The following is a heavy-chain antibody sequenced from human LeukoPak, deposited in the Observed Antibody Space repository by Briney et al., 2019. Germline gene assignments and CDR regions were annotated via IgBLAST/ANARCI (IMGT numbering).Heavy chain of an antibody. Sequence: GGSLRLSCAASGFTFSSYAMSWVRQAPGKGLEWVSAISGSGGSTYYADSVKGRFTISRDNSKNTLYLQMNSLRAEDTAVYYCARDMDCSSTSCYSSHAFDIWGQGTMVTVSS. D-gene: IGHD2-2*01. CDR3: ARDMDCSSTSCYSSHAFDI. CDR1: GFTFSSYA. V-gene: IGHV3-23*01. J-gene: IGHJ3*02. CDR2: ISGSGGST.